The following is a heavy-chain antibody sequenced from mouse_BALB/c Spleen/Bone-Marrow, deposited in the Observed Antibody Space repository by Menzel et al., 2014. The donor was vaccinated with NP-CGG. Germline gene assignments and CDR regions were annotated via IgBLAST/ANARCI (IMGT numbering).Heavy chain of an antibody. V-gene: IGHV5-12-1*01. D-gene: IGHD2-10*01. CDR3: ARQGAYYGNYKYFDV. Sequence: EVKLMESGGGLVKPGGSLKLSCAASGFAFSSYDMSWVRQTPEKRLEWVAYISSGGGSTYYPDTVKGRFTISRDNAKNSLYLQMSSLKSEDTAMYYGARQGAYYGNYKYFDVWGAGTTVTVSS. CDR1: GFAFSSYD. J-gene: IGHJ1*01. CDR2: ISSGGGST.